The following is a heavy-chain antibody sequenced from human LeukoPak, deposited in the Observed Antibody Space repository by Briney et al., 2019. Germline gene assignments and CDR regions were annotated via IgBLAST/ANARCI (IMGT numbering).Heavy chain of an antibody. CDR3: ARESGYNSYSSSWYDDY. V-gene: IGHV3-11*06. J-gene: IGHJ4*02. D-gene: IGHD6-13*01. Sequence: GGSLRLSCAASGFTFSDYYMSWIRQAPGKGLEWVSYISSSSSYTNYADSVKGRFTISRDNAKNSLYLQMNSLRAEDTAVYYCARESGYNSYSSSWYDDYWGQGTLVTVSS. CDR2: ISSSSSYT. CDR1: GFTFSDYY.